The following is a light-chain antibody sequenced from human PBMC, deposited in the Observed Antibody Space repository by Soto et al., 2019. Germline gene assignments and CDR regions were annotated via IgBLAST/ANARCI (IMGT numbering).Light chain of an antibody. CDR2: GNT. J-gene: IGLJ2*01. CDR3: QSYDTGMSGPVV. CDR1: GSNIGAGFD. Sequence: QSVLTQPPSLSGAPGQNIIISCTGGGSNIGAGFDVHWYQQLPGTAPKLLIYGNTNRPSGVPDRFSGSKSGTSASLVITGVEAEDEADYYCQSYDTGMSGPVVFGGGTKQTLL. V-gene: IGLV1-40*01.